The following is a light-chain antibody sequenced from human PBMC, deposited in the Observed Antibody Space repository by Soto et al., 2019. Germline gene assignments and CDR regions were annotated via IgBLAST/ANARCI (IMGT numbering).Light chain of an antibody. CDR1: QSVRSH. J-gene: IGKJ4*01. Sequence: EVVMTQSPATLSVSPGERVTLSCRASQSVRSHLAWYQQKPGQAPSLLIFGASTRATDVPDRFSGGESGTEFTLTISSLQSEDVAVYFCQQYNDWPRTFGGGTRVEIK. CDR2: GAS. CDR3: QQYNDWPRT. V-gene: IGKV3-15*01.